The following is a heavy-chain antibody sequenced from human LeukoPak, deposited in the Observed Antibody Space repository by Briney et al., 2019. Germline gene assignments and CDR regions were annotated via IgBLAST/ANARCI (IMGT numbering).Heavy chain of an antibody. CDR3: AKDHNRNYDFDAFDI. CDR1: GFTFSSYG. D-gene: IGHD3-3*01. Sequence: TGGSLRLSCAASGFTFSSYGMHWVRQAPGKGLEWVAFIRYDGSNKYYADSVKGRFTISRDNSKNTLYLQMNSLRAEDTAVYYCAKDHNRNYDFDAFDIWGQGTMVTVSS. CDR2: IRYDGSNK. V-gene: IGHV3-30*02. J-gene: IGHJ3*02.